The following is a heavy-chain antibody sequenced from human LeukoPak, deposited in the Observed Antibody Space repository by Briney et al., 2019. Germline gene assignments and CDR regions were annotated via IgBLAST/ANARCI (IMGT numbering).Heavy chain of an antibody. J-gene: IGHJ4*02. Sequence: PSETLSLTCTVSGASVSSRTYYWSWIRQPAGKGLEWIGRFHVSGSTNYNPSLKSRVTMSVDTSKSQFSLKLSSVTAADTAVYYCARHYENTGYQYDYWGQGTLVTLSS. D-gene: IGHD3-22*01. V-gene: IGHV4-61*10. CDR1: GASVSSRTYY. CDR3: ARHYENTGYQYDY. CDR2: FHVSGST.